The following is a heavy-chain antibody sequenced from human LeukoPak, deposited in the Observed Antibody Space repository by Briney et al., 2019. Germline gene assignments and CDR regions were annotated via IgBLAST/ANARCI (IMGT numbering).Heavy chain of an antibody. Sequence: ASAKVSCKASGYTFTGYYMHWVRQAPGQGLEWMGWINPNSGGTNYAQKFQGWVTMTRDTSISTAYMELSRLRSDDTAVYYCARGSSSGWYGHDYWGQGTLVTVSS. J-gene: IGHJ4*02. CDR2: INPNSGGT. D-gene: IGHD6-19*01. CDR3: ARGSSSGWYGHDY. V-gene: IGHV1-2*04. CDR1: GYTFTGYY.